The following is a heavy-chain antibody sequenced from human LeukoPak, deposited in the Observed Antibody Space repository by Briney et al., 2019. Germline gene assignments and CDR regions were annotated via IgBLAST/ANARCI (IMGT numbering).Heavy chain of an antibody. D-gene: IGHD3-10*01. CDR3: ARQSGSYYSHFDY. J-gene: IGHJ4*02. CDR2: IYPGDSDT. Sequence: GESLKISCKGSGYSFTSYWIGWVRQMPGKGLEWMGIIYPGDSDTTYSPSFQGQVTISVDKSISTAYLQWSSLEASGTAMYYCARQSGSYYSHFDYWGQGTLVTVSS. CDR1: GYSFTSYW. V-gene: IGHV5-51*01.